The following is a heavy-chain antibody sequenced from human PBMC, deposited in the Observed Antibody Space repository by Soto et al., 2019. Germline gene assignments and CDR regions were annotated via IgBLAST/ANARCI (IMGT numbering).Heavy chain of an antibody. V-gene: IGHV3-23*01. CDR3: AKAGRISEAGTD. CDR1: GFTFSSYA. D-gene: IGHD6-13*01. CDR2: ISGSGGST. Sequence: EVQLLESGGGLVQPWGSLRLSCAASGFTFSSYAMSWVRQAPGKGLEWVSAISGSGGSTYYADSVKGRFTISRDNSKNTLYLQMNSLRAEDTAVYYCAKAGRISEAGTDWGQATLVTVSA. J-gene: IGHJ4*02.